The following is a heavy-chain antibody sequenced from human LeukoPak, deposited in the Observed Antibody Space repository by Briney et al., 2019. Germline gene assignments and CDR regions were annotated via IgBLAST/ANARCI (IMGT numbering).Heavy chain of an antibody. V-gene: IGHV3-74*03. CDR3: ARDWYHAIVY. D-gene: IGHD2-2*01. J-gene: IGHJ4*02. CDR2: IVSDGSST. CDR1: GFTFSSTW. Sequence: GGSLRLSCAASGFTFSSTWMHWVRQAPGKELVWVARIVSDGSSTTYAESVKGRFTISRDNAKNTLYLEMNSLRVEDTAVYYCARDWYHAIVYWGQGTLVTVSS.